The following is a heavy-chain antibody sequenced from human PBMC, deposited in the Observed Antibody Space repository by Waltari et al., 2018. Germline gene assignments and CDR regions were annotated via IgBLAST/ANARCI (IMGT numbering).Heavy chain of an antibody. CDR3: ARHSVVVVAVAWFDP. Sequence: EVQLVESGGGLVKPGGSLRLSCAASGFTFSSYSMNWVRQAPGKGLEWVSSISSSSSYIYYADSVKGRFTISRDNAKNSLYLQMNSLRAEDTAVYYCARHSVVVVAVAWFDPWGQGTLVTVSS. V-gene: IGHV3-21*01. CDR2: ISSSSSYI. J-gene: IGHJ5*02. D-gene: IGHD2-15*01. CDR1: GFTFSSYS.